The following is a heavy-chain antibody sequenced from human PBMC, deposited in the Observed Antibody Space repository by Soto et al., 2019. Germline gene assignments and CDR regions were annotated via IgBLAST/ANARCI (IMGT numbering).Heavy chain of an antibody. CDR2: ISYDGSNK. V-gene: IGHV3-30-3*01. CDR1: GFTFSSYA. CDR3: ARDEVEDIVVVPAAMSVDY. Sequence: GGSLRLSCAASGFTFSSYAMHWVRQAPGKGLEWVAVISYDGSNKYYADSVKGRFTISRDNSKKTLYLQMNSLRAEDTAVYYCARDEVEDIVVVPAAMSVDYWGQGTLVTVSS. D-gene: IGHD2-2*01. J-gene: IGHJ4*02.